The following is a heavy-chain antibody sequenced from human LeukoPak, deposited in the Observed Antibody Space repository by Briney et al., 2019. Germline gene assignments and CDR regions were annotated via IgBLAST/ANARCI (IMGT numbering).Heavy chain of an antibody. V-gene: IGHV3-64*01. CDR2: ISSNGGST. Sequence: GGSLRLSCAASGFNFSSYAMHWVRQAPGKGLEYVSAISSNGGSTYYANSVKGRFTISRDNSKNTLYLQMGSLRAEDMAVYYCAREAEGEYGDIVDYWGQGTLVTVSS. CDR3: AREAEGEYGDIVDY. J-gene: IGHJ4*02. D-gene: IGHD4-17*01. CDR1: GFNFSSYA.